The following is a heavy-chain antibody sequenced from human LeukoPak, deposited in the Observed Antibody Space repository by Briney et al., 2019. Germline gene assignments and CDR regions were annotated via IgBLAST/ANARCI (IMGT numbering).Heavy chain of an antibody. CDR1: GFTFSSYW. V-gene: IGHV3-7*05. CDR3: ARDGKYSSSYHYYYYGMDV. Sequence: GGSLRLSCAASGFTFSSYWMSWVRQAPGKGLEWVANIKQDGSEKYYVDSVKGRFTISRDNAKNSLYLQMNSLRAEDTAVYYCARDGKYSSSYHYYYYGMDVWGQGTTVTVSS. CDR2: IKQDGSEK. J-gene: IGHJ6*02. D-gene: IGHD6-6*01.